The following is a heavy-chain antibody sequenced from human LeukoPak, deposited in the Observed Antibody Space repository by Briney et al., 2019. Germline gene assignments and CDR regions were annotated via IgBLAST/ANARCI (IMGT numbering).Heavy chain of an antibody. Sequence: PSETLSLTCAVYGGSFRGYYWSWIRQPPGKGLEWIGEINHSGSTNYNPSLKSRVTISVDTSKNQFSLKLSSVTAADTAVYYCAGRYDSSGYYYVRRAFDIWGQGTMVTVSS. CDR1: GGSFRGYY. D-gene: IGHD3-22*01. CDR3: AGRYDSSGYYYVRRAFDI. CDR2: INHSGST. J-gene: IGHJ3*02. V-gene: IGHV4-34*01.